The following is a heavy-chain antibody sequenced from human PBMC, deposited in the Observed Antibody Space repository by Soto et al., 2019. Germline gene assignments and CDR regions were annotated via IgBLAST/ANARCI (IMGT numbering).Heavy chain of an antibody. CDR3: ARPSDHAPGGYFAMDV. J-gene: IGHJ6*02. CDR1: GGRFTSYW. CDR2: IYPGDSDT. Sequence: PVVFLKVSCNGSGGRFTSYWICWVRQMPGKGLEWMGIIYPGDSDTRYSPSFQGQVTISADKSISTAYLQWSSLKASDTAMSYCARPSDHAPGGYFAMDVWGQATTFSVS. D-gene: IGHD3-10*01. V-gene: IGHV5-51*01.